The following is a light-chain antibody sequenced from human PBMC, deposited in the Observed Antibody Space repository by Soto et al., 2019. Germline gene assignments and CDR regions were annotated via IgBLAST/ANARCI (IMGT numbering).Light chain of an antibody. CDR1: SSDVGDYNY. V-gene: IGLV2-11*01. J-gene: IGLJ2*01. CDR3: CSYAGYYTVV. Sequence: QSVLTQPRSVSGSPGQSVTISCTGTSSDVGDYNYVSWYQQHPGKAPKLMISDISKRPSGVPDRFSGSKSGNTASLTISGLQAEDEADYYCCSYAGYYTVVFGGGTKVTVL. CDR2: DIS.